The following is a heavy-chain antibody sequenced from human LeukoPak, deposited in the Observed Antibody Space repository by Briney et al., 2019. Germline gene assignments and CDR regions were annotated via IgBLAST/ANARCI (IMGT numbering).Heavy chain of an antibody. J-gene: IGHJ4*02. CDR3: ARHPYYYGSGSYYNEYYFDY. CDR1: GGSISSSSYY. D-gene: IGHD3-10*01. CDR2: INHSGST. Sequence: SETLSLTCTVSGGSISSSSYYWGWIRQPPGKGLEWIGEINHSGSTNYNPSLKSRVTISVDTSKNQFSLKLSSVTAADTAVYYWARHPYYYGSGSYYNEYYFDYWGQGTLVTVSS. V-gene: IGHV4-39*01.